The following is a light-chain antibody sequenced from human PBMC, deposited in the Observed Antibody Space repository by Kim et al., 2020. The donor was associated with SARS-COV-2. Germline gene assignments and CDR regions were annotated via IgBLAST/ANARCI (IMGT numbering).Light chain of an antibody. CDR2: DTS. CDR1: QRVGNY. J-gene: IGKJ4*01. CDR3: QQRSHWTPTLI. V-gene: IGKV3-11*01. Sequence: EVVLTQSPATLSLSPGERASLSCRASQRVGNYLTWYQQKYGQPPRLLIYDTSKRAAGIPPSFSGSGSGTDFTLTITSLEPDDFAVYYCQQRSHWTPTLIFGGGTKVDIK.